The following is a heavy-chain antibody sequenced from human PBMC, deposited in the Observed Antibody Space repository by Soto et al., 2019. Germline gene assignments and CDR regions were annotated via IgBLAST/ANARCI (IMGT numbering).Heavy chain of an antibody. CDR3: ERAPLSYSSSPPAF. J-gene: IGHJ4*02. Sequence: ASVKVSCKASGYTFTSYGISWVRQAPGQGLEWMGWISAYNGNTNYAQKLQGRVTMTTDTSTSTAYMELGSLRSDDTAVYYCERAPLSYSSSPPAFWGQGTLVTVS. D-gene: IGHD6-6*01. V-gene: IGHV1-18*01. CDR2: ISAYNGNT. CDR1: GYTFTSYG.